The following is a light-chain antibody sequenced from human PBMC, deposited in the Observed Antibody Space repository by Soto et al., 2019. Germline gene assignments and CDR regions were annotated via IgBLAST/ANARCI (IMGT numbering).Light chain of an antibody. Sequence: EVVMTQSPGTLSVSPGERATLSCRASQSVSSNFAWYEQKPGQAPRLLMYGASTRATGIPARFSGSGSGTEFTLTISSLQSEDNALYYCQAYHTWPRTFGHET. J-gene: IGKJ1*01. V-gene: IGKV3-15*01. CDR2: GAS. CDR3: QAYHTWPRT. CDR1: QSVSSN.